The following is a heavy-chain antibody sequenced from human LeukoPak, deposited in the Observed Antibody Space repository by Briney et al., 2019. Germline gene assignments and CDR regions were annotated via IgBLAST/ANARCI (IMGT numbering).Heavy chain of an antibody. CDR3: ARAVQSTDSSGFYLPEYFQH. CDR1: GYSISSGYH. V-gene: IGHV4-38-2*02. Sequence: PSETLSLTCTVSGYSISSGYHWGWIRQPPGKGLEWIGSIYHSGSTYYNPSLKSRVTISVDTSKNQFSLKLRSVTAADTAVYYCARAVQSTDSSGFYLPEYFQHWGQGTLVTVSS. CDR2: IYHSGST. D-gene: IGHD3-22*01. J-gene: IGHJ1*01.